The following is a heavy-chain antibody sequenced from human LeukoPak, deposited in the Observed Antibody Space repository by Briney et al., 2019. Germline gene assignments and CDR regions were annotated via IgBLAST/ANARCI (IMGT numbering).Heavy chain of an antibody. Sequence: PSETLSLTCTVSGDSVRANYWSWIREPPGMGLEWLGYIYNSGSTRYNPPIKSLVTLSVDTSKNQVSLKLSPVSAAHTPVFYYARATPGWNPPDYWGQGTLVSVSS. D-gene: IGHD1-1*01. CDR3: ARATPGWNPPDY. CDR2: IYNSGST. J-gene: IGHJ4*02. CDR1: GDSVRANY. V-gene: IGHV4-59*08.